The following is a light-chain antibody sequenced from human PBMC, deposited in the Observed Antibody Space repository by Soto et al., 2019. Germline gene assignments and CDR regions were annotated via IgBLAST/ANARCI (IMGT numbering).Light chain of an antibody. V-gene: IGKV3-15*01. CDR2: GAS. CDR1: QSISIH. CDR3: QHYSNWPPWA. J-gene: IGKJ1*01. Sequence: EIVMTQSPATLSVSPGERATLSCRASQSISIHLAWYQQKPGQAPRLLIYGASTRATGIPARFSGSGSGTEFTFTIISLKSEDFAVYYCQHYSNWPPWAFGQGTKVEIK.